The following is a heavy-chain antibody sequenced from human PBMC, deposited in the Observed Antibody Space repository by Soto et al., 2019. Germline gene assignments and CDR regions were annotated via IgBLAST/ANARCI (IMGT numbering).Heavy chain of an antibody. CDR2: INHSGRT. CDR3: ARGWWMGATLDY. CDR1: GGSFSGYY. J-gene: IGHJ4*02. V-gene: IGHV4-34*01. D-gene: IGHD1-26*01. Sequence: QVQLQQWGAGLLKPSETLSLTCAVYGGSFSGYYWSWIRQPPGKGLEWIGEINHSGRTNYNPSLKSRVTISVDTSKNQFSLKLSSVTAADTAVYYCARGWWMGATLDYWGQGTLVTVSS.